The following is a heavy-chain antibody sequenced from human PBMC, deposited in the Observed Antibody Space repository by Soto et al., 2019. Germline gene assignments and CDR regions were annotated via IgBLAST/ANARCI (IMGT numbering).Heavy chain of an antibody. CDR3: AREGEPSLSQPWGYAFDI. D-gene: IGHD1-26*01. J-gene: IGHJ3*02. Sequence: QVQLVQSGAEVKKPGASVKVSCKSSGDTYTTYPMHWVRQAPGQRLEWMGWINTGHGNTRSSAKMQGRVTLPADPTASTAYMELSSLPAEDAAVYYCAREGEPSLSQPWGYAFDIWGQGTVVTVSS. V-gene: IGHV1-3*04. CDR1: GDTYTTYP. CDR2: INTGHGNT.